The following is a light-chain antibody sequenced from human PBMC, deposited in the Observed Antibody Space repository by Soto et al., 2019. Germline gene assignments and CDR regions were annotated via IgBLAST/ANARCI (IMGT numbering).Light chain of an antibody. CDR1: QRLSYSDGNIY. CDR3: MQGTHRPIT. J-gene: IGKJ4*01. CDR2: KVF. V-gene: IGKV2-30*01. Sequence: DVVMTQSPLSLPVTLGQPASISCWSSQRLSYSDGNIYLNWFHQRPGQSPRRLIYKVFNRDSGVPDRFSGSGSGTDFTLKISRVEAEDVGIYYCMQGTHRPITFGGGTKVEIK.